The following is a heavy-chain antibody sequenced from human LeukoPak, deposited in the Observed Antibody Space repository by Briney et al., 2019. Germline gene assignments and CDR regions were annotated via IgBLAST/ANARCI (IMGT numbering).Heavy chain of an antibody. D-gene: IGHD3-9*01. Sequence: KSGGSLRLSCADPGFTVSRNYLSWVRQAPGKGLEWVSYISSSGSTIYYADSVKGRFTISRDNAKNSLYLQMNSLRAEDTTVYYCARDYDIFTGYYPDAFDIWGQGTMVTVSS. CDR2: ISSSGSTI. CDR3: ARDYDIFTGYYPDAFDI. V-gene: IGHV3-11*04. J-gene: IGHJ3*02. CDR1: GFTVSRNY.